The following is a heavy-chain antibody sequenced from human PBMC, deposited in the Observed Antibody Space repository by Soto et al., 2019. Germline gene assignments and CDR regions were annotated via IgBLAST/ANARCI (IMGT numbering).Heavy chain of an antibody. CDR3: AREVYCSGGSCYGGYYYGMDV. J-gene: IGHJ6*02. V-gene: IGHV1-69*06. CDR1: GGTFSSYA. Sequence: QVQLVQSGAEVKKPGSSVKVSCKASGGTFSSYAISWVRQAPGQGLEWMGGIIPIFGTANYAQKFQGRVKITADKSTSTAYMELSSLRSEDTAVYYCAREVYCSGGSCYGGYYYGMDVWGQGTTVTVSS. CDR2: IIPIFGTA. D-gene: IGHD2-15*01.